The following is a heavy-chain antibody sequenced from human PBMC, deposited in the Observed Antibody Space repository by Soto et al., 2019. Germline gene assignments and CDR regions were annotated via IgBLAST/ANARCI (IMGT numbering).Heavy chain of an antibody. CDR2: MYHSGTF. J-gene: IGHJ5*02. D-gene: IGHD3-10*01. CDR1: GGSIGAVGYS. CDR3: ARAQFYSGSGNYNNLMFDA. V-gene: IGHV4-30-2*01. Sequence: SETLSLTCAASGGSIGAVGYSWGWIRQPPGGGLEWIGYMYHSGTFLKSPSLKTRLTMSLDMAKNQFSLTLNSITAADTAVYYCARAQFYSGSGNYNNLMFDAWGQGIQVTVSS.